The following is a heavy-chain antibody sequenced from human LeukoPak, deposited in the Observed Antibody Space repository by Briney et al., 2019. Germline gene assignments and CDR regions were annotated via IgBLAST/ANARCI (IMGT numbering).Heavy chain of an antibody. V-gene: IGHV1-69*04. CDR1: GGTFSSYA. Sequence: GASVKVSCKASGGTFSSYAISWVRQAPGQGLEWMGRIIPILGIANYAQKFQGRVTITADKSTSTAYMELSSLRSEDTAVYYCARDVGGQLWLVFGAFDIWGQGTMVTVSS. D-gene: IGHD5-18*01. J-gene: IGHJ3*02. CDR3: ARDVGGQLWLVFGAFDI. CDR2: IIPILGIA.